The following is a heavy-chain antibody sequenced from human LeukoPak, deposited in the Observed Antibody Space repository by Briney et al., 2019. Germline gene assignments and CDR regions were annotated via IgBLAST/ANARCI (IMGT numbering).Heavy chain of an antibody. J-gene: IGHJ4*02. Sequence: PGGSLRLSCAASGFTFSSYGMNWVRQAPGKGLEWVSSISSSSSYIYYADSVKGRFTISGDNAKNSLYLQMNSLRAEDTAVYYCARDLGYSYGSEAGAFDYWGQGTLVTVSS. CDR1: GFTFSSYG. CDR2: ISSSSSYI. V-gene: IGHV3-21*01. D-gene: IGHD5-18*01. CDR3: ARDLGYSYGSEAGAFDY.